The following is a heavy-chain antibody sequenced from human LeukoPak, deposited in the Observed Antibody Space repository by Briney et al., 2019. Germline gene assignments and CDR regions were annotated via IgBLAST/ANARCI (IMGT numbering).Heavy chain of an antibody. CDR2: IYYSGST. V-gene: IGHV4-39*07. D-gene: IGHD1-26*01. CDR3: ARSGSRHLSSYFDY. J-gene: IGHJ4*02. CDR1: GGSISSSSYY. Sequence: PSETLSLTCTVSGGSISSSSYYWGWIRQPPGKGLEWIGTIYYSGSTYYNPSLKSRVTISVDTSKNQFSLKLSSVTAADTAVYYCARSGSRHLSSYFDYWGQGTLVTVSS.